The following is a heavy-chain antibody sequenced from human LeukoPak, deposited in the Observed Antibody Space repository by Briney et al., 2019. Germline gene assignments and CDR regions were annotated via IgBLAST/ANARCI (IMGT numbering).Heavy chain of an antibody. CDR1: GFTFSSYA. J-gene: IGHJ4*02. CDR3: ARDRSYDYVWGSSDFDY. CDR2: IKQDGSEK. Sequence: GGSLRLSCAASGFTFSSYAMSWVRQAPGKGLEWVANIKQDGSEKYYVDSVKGRLTISRDNAKNSLYLQMNSLRAEDTAVYYCARDRSYDYVWGSSDFDYWGQGTLVTVSS. D-gene: IGHD3-16*01. V-gene: IGHV3-7*01.